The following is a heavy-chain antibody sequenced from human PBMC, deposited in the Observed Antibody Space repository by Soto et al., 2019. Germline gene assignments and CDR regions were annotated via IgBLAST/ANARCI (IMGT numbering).Heavy chain of an antibody. J-gene: IGHJ3*02. CDR1: GFTFSYYW. Sequence: EVQLVESGGGLVQPGGSLRLSCAASGFTFSYYWMHWVRQAPGQGLVWVSRIHSDGSSTTYADSVKGRFTISRDNAKNTLYLQMNSLRAEDTAVYYCARGDKGAFDMWGQGTMVSVSP. V-gene: IGHV3-74*01. CDR2: IHSDGSST. D-gene: IGHD2-21*02. CDR3: ARGDKGAFDM.